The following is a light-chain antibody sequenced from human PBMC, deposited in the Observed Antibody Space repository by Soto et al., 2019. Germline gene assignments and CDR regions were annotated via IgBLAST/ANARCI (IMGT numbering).Light chain of an antibody. V-gene: IGKV1-39*01. J-gene: IGKJ1*01. CDR3: QHTRTTPRT. CDR2: VAS. CDR1: QGISTF. Sequence: DIQMTQSPSSLFASVGDRVTITCRASQGISTFLHWYQQRPGKAPSLIIYVASNLQSGVPSRFSGRGSGTEFSLTISTLQPEDVATYYCQHTRTTPRTFGQGTKVEIK.